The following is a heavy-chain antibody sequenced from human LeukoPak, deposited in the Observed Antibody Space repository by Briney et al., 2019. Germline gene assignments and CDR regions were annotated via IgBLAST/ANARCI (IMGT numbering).Heavy chain of an antibody. Sequence: GGSLRLSCAASGFTFSSYEMNWVRQAPGKGLEWVSYISSSGSTIYYADSVKGRFTISRDSAKNSLYLQMNSLRAEDTAVYYCASLTSIVVVPADDYWGQGTLVTVSS. D-gene: IGHD2-2*01. CDR2: ISSSGSTI. V-gene: IGHV3-48*03. CDR3: ASLTSIVVVPADDY. CDR1: GFTFSSYE. J-gene: IGHJ4*02.